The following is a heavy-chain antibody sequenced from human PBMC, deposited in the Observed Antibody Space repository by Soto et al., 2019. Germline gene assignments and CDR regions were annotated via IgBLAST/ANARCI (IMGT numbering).Heavy chain of an antibody. D-gene: IGHD1-20*01. CDR2: FDPEDGET. V-gene: IGHV1-24*01. CDR1: GYTLTELS. CDR3: ATYNWNLDAFDI. Sequence: ASVKVSCKVSGYTLTELSMHWVRQAPGKGLEWMGGFDPEDGETIYAQKFQGRVTMTEDTSTDTAYVELSSLRSEDTAVYYCATYNWNLDAFDIWGQGTMVTVSS. J-gene: IGHJ3*02.